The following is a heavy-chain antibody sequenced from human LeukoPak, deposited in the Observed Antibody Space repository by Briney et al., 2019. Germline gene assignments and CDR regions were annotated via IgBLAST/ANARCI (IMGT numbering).Heavy chain of an antibody. CDR1: GGSFSNGDYG. CDR3: ARDLNPYTYGSYYFDY. V-gene: IGHV4-30-4*01. CDR2: IYHSGST. D-gene: IGHD5-18*01. J-gene: IGHJ4*02. Sequence: PSETLSLTCAVSGGSFSNGDYGWTWLRQPPGKGLEWIGYIYHSGSTFYNPSLKSRVIISVDTSKNLFSLRLTSVTAADTAVYYCARDLNPYTYGSYYFDYWGQGTLVTVSS.